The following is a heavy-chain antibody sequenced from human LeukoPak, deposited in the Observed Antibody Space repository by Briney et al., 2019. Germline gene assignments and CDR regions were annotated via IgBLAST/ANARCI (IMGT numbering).Heavy chain of an antibody. CDR1: GGSISSYY. Sequence: SETLSLTCTVSGGSISSYYWSWIRPPPGKGLEWVGYIYYSGSTNYNPSLKSRVTISVDTSQNQFSPKLSPVTAADTAVYYCARHVAALWSGLIPHFDYWGQGTLVTVSS. CDR3: ARHVAALWSGLIPHFDY. J-gene: IGHJ4*02. D-gene: IGHD3-3*01. V-gene: IGHV4-59*08. CDR2: IYYSGST.